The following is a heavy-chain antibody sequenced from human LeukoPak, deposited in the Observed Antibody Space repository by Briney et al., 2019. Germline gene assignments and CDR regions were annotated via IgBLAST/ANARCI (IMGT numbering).Heavy chain of an antibody. V-gene: IGHV1-8*02. Sequence: GASVKVSCKASGYTFKNYDINWVRQATGQGLEWMGWMNPNSGNTGFAQKFQDRVSMTRDTSINTAYMELTSLRSGDPAVYYCGRVTPGGLHGYTVDHGGRGTVVTVYS. D-gene: IGHD5-24*01. J-gene: IGHJ4*02. CDR1: GYTFKNYD. CDR2: MNPNSGNT. CDR3: GRVTPGGLHGYTVDH.